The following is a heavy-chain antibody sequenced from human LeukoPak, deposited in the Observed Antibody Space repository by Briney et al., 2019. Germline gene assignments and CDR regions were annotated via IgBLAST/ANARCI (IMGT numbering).Heavy chain of an antibody. J-gene: IGHJ4*02. V-gene: IGHV3-48*03. CDR1: GFDFHTFE. Sequence: GGSLRLSCAASGFDFHTFEMNWVRQAPGRGLEWVSRIGSSGRTTYYADSVKGRFTISRDNANNSLYLQMNSLGAEDTAVYYCARADCSSASCFAVFDHWGQGALVTVSS. D-gene: IGHD2-2*01. CDR2: IGSSGRTT. CDR3: ARADCSSASCFAVFDH.